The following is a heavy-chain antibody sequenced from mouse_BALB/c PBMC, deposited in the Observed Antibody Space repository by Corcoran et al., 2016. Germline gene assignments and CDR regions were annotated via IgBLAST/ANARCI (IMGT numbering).Heavy chain of an antibody. CDR1: GYTFTNYG. V-gene: IGHV9-3-1*01. J-gene: IGHJ3*01. CDR3: SRDPVWFAY. Sequence: QIRLVQSGPELKKPGETVKISCKASGYTFTNYGMNWVKQAPGTGLKWLGWINNYTGEPIYADDFKGRFAFSLETSASTAYLQINKLKNEDTATYFGSRDPVWFAYWGQGTLVTVSA. CDR2: INNYTGEP.